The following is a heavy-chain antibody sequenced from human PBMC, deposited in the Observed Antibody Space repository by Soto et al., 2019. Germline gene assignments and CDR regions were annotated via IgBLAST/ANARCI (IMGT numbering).Heavy chain of an antibody. V-gene: IGHV4-59*01. CDR1: GVSISRAY. Sequence: LSRTCTVSGVSISRAYWSLIRQPPGKELEWIGYIYYTGSTYYSPSLKSRVIISLDASRTQFSLKLNSVTTADTAVYYCARDFWFEELSGGYYQYAMDVWGQGTTVTVSS. CDR3: ARDFWFEELSGGYYQYAMDV. J-gene: IGHJ6*02. CDR2: IYYTGST. D-gene: IGHD3-10*01.